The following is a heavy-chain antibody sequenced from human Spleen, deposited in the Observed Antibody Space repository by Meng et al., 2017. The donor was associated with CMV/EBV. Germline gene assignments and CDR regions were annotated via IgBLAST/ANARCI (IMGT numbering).Heavy chain of an antibody. J-gene: IGHJ4*02. V-gene: IGHV3-23*01. CDR2: ISGSGYNT. CDR3: AKNSSGWYGPYFDY. D-gene: IGHD6-19*01. CDR1: GFTFSSYA. Sequence: GESLKISCAASGFTFSSYAMSWVRQAPGKGLEWVSAISGSGYNTYYADSVKGRFTISRDNSKNTLSLQMNSLRAEDTAVYYCAKNSSGWYGPYFDYWGQGTLVTVSS.